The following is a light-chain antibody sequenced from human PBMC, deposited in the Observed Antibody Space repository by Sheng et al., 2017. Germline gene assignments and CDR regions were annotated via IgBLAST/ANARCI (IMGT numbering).Light chain of an antibody. Sequence: DIQLTQSPSFLSASLGDRVTITCRASQGISSDLAWYQQKPGKAPKLLIYAASTLQSGVPSRFSGSGSGTEFTLTISSLQPEDFATYYCQQLNYYPALTFGGGTKVESK. CDR3: QQLNYYPALT. V-gene: IGKV1-9*01. J-gene: IGKJ4*01. CDR1: QGISSD. CDR2: AAS.